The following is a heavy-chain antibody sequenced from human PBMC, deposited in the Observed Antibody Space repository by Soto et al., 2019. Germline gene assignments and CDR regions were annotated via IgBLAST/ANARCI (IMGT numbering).Heavy chain of an antibody. Sequence: EVQLVESGGGLVQPGRSLRLSCAASGFTFDDYAMHWVRQAPGKGLEWVSGISWNSGSRCYADSVKGRFTISRDNAKNSMYLQMTSLRTEDTAVYYCAKDRRCAAGSFQHWGQGTLVTVSS. J-gene: IGHJ1*01. D-gene: IGHD6-13*01. V-gene: IGHV3-9*01. CDR1: GFTFDDYA. CDR2: ISWNSGSR. CDR3: AKDRRCAAGSFQH.